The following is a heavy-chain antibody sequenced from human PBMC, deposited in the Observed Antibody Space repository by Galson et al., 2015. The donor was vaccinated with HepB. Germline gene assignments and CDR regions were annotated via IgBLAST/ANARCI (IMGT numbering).Heavy chain of an antibody. D-gene: IGHD3-10*01. V-gene: IGHV1-18*01. CDR1: RYMFTRYG. CDR3: ARDTLWFGENWVGP. J-gene: IGHJ5*02. CDR2: INAYDVKT. Sequence: SVKVSCKASRYMFTRYGISWVRQAPGQGLEWLGWINAYDVKTKYAQKFQGRVTMTTDTRTSTAYMELRSLRSDDTAVYYCARDTLWFGENWVGPCGQGTLVTVSS.